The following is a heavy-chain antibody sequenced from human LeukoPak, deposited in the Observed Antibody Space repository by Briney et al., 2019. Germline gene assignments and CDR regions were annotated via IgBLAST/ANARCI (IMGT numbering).Heavy chain of an antibody. V-gene: IGHV3-30*04. J-gene: IGHJ4*02. Sequence: GGSLRLSCAASGFTFSSYAMHWVRQAPGKGLEWVAVISYDGSNKYYADSVKGRFTISRDNSKNTLYLQVNSLRAEDTAVYYCARAHLRYCSSTSCYSGGLDYWGQGTLVTVSS. CDR1: GFTFSSYA. CDR3: ARAHLRYCSSTSCYSGGLDY. CDR2: ISYDGSNK. D-gene: IGHD2-2*01.